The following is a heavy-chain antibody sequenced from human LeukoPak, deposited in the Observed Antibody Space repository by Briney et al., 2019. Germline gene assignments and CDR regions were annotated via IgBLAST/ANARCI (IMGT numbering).Heavy chain of an antibody. V-gene: IGHV3-53*01. CDR2: IYSGGST. CDR1: GFTVSSNY. Sequence: GGSLRLSCAASGFTVSSNYMSWVRQAPGKGLEWVSVIYSGGSTYYADSVKGRFTISRDNSKNTLYLQMNSLRAEDTAVYYCARDGRSSGYSYYFDYWGQGTLVTVSS. D-gene: IGHD3-22*01. CDR3: ARDGRSSGYSYYFDY. J-gene: IGHJ4*02.